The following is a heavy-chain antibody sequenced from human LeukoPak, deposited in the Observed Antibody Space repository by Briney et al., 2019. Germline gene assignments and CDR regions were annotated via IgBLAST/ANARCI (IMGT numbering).Heavy chain of an antibody. CDR2: INWNGGST. Sequence: GGSLRLSCAASGFTFSDYYMSWIRQAPGKGLEWVSGINWNGGSTGYADSVKGRFTISRDNAKNSLYLQMNSLRAEDTALYYCARGMGYDSSGYYGAFDIWGQGTMVTVSS. CDR1: GFTFSDYY. CDR3: ARGMGYDSSGYYGAFDI. J-gene: IGHJ3*02. D-gene: IGHD3-22*01. V-gene: IGHV3-20*04.